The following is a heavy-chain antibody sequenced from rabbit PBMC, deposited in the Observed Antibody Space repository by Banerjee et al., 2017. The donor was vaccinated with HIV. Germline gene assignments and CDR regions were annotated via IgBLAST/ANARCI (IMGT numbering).Heavy chain of an antibody. D-gene: IGHD2-1*01. J-gene: IGHJ4*01. Sequence: QQQLEESGGGLVQPGGSLALTCKASGFSLSENYAMCWVRQAPGKRPEWIACIYAGSSDNTYYASWAKGRFTISKTSSTTVTLQMTSLTAADTATYFCARTAGYLDDGDGYFNLWGPGTLVTIS. CDR1: GFSLSENYA. CDR2: IYAGSSDNT. V-gene: IGHV1S45*01. CDR3: ARTAGYLDDGDGYFNL.